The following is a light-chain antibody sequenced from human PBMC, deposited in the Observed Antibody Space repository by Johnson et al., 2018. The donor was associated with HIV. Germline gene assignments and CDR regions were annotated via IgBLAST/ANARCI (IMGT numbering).Light chain of an antibody. CDR3: GTWDSSLGAYV. CDR2: DNN. CDR1: SSNIGNNY. J-gene: IGLJ1*01. V-gene: IGLV1-51*01. Sequence: QSVLTQPPSVSAAPGQKVTISCSGSSSNIGNNYVSWYQQLPGTAPKLLIYDNNKRPSGIPDRFSGSKSGTSATLGITGLQTGDEADYYCGTWDSSLGAYVFGAATKVAVL.